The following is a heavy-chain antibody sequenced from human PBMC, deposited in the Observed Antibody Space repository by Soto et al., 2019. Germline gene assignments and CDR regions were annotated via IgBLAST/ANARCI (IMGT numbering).Heavy chain of an antibody. CDR3: AKAPRPDIVVVPAPNWFDP. V-gene: IGHV3-23*01. CDR2: ISGSGGST. CDR1: GFTFSSYA. D-gene: IGHD2-2*01. J-gene: IGHJ5*02. Sequence: GGSLRLSCAASGFTFSSYAMSWVRQAPGKGLEWVSAISGSGGSTYYADSVKGRFTISRDNSKNTLYLQMNSLRAEDTAVYYCAKAPRPDIVVVPAPNWFDPWGQGTLVTVSS.